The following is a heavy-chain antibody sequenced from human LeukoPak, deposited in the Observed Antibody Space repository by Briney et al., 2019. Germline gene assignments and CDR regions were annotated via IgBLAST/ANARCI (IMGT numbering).Heavy chain of an antibody. Sequence: SETLSLTCSVSGASISSYFWSWIRQLPGKGLEWIGYIYDSGSTNYNPSLKSRVTISVDTSKDHFSLRLSSVTAADTAVYYCARQMFLGGMDVWGQGTTVTVSS. V-gene: IGHV4-59*08. CDR2: IYDSGST. CDR3: ARQMFLGGMDV. D-gene: IGHD2/OR15-2a*01. CDR1: GASISSYF. J-gene: IGHJ6*02.